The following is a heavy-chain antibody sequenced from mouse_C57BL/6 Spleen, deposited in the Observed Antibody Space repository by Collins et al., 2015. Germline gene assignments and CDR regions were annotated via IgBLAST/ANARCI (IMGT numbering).Heavy chain of an antibody. CDR1: GYTFTSYW. Sequence: QVQLQQPGAELVMPGASVKLSCKASGYTFTSYWMHWVKQRPGQGLEWIGEIDPSDSYTNYNQKFKGKSTLTVDKSSSTAYMQLSSLTSEDSAVYYCARDEVTTVLRGYFDVWGTGTTVTVSS. CDR3: ARDEVTTVLRGYFDV. CDR2: IDPSDSYT. V-gene: IGHV1-69*01. D-gene: IGHD1-1*01. J-gene: IGHJ1*03.